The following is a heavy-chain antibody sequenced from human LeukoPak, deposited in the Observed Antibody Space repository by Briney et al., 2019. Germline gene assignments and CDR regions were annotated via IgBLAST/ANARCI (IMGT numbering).Heavy chain of an antibody. J-gene: IGHJ6*02. CDR1: GYTFTSYY. Sequence: GASVKVSCKASGYTFTSYYMHWVRQAPGQGLEWMGIINPSGGSTSYAQKFQGRVTMTRDTSTSTVYMELSSLRSEDTAVYYCASRDYGGNNYYGMDVWGQGTTVTVSS. CDR2: INPSGGST. V-gene: IGHV1-46*01. CDR3: ASRDYGGNNYYGMDV. D-gene: IGHD4-23*01.